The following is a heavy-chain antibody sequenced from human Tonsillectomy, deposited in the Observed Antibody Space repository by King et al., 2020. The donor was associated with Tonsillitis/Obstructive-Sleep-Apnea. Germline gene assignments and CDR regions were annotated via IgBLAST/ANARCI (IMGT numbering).Heavy chain of an antibody. CDR2: IKHDGSEK. Sequence: VQLVESGGGLVQPGGSLRLSCAASGFTFSTYWMSWVRQAPGKGLEWVANIKHDGSEKYYVDSVKGRFTISRDNAKNSLDLQMNSLRVEDTAVYYCARERPFPTYYYGPGTNYGFDIWGQGTMVTVSS. V-gene: IGHV3-7*01. D-gene: IGHD3-10*01. CDR1: GFTFSTYW. J-gene: IGHJ3*02. CDR3: ARERPFPTYYYGPGTNYGFDI.